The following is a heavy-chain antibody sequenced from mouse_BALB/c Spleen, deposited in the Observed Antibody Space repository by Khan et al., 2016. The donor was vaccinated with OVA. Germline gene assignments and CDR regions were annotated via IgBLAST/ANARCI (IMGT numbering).Heavy chain of an antibody. D-gene: IGHD1-1*01. V-gene: IGHV1-20*02. CDR2: INPHIGET. J-gene: IGHJ2*01. CDR3: TSTRRSGLGY. CDR1: GYSFTGYF. Sequence: VQLKQSGPELVRPGASVKISCKASGYSFTGYFMHWVMQSHGKSLEWIGRINPHIGETFYNQKFKDKATLTLDESSTTAHMELQSLAPDDDAVYYYTSTRRSGLGYWGQGTTLTVSS.